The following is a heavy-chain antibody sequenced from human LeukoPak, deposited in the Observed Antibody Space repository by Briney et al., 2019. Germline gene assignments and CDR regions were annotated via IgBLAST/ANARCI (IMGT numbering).Heavy chain of an antibody. CDR2: IKQDGSEK. J-gene: IGHJ4*02. Sequence: GGSLRLSCAASGFTFSSYWMSWVRQAPGKGLEWVANIKQDGSEKYYVDSVKGRFTISRDNAKNSLNLQMNSLRAEDTAVYYCARVLSGYYDSSGYPLKYWGQGTLVTVSS. D-gene: IGHD3-22*01. CDR3: ARVLSGYYDSSGYPLKY. CDR1: GFTFSSYW. V-gene: IGHV3-7*01.